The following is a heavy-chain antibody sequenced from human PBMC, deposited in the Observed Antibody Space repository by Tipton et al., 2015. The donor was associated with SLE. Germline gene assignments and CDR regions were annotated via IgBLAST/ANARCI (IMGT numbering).Heavy chain of an antibody. CDR1: GVSISNYY. CDR2: VYKN. V-gene: IGHV4-59*01. D-gene: IGHD7-27*01. J-gene: IGHJ4*02. CDR3: ARLTPWGYDY. Sequence: TLSLTCYVTGVSISNYYWTWIRQSPGKGLEWIGNVYKNYNPSLESRVTTSVDTSKNQFSLKLKSVSAADTAVYYCARLTPWGYDYWGPGMLVTVSS.